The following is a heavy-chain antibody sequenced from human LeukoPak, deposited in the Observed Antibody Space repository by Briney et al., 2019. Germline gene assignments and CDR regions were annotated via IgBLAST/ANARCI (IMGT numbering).Heavy chain of an antibody. CDR1: GGSISSGSYY. D-gene: IGHD2-2*01. V-gene: IGHV4-61*02. CDR2: IYTSGST. Sequence: TSQTLSLTCTVSGGSISSGSYYWSWIRQPAGKGLEWIGRIYTSGSTNYNPSLKSRVTISVDTSKNQFSLKLSSVTAADTAVYYCARARGYCSSTSCYDTTVTTTQDYFDYWGQGTLVTVSP. CDR3: ARARGYCSSTSCYDTTVTTTQDYFDY. J-gene: IGHJ4*02.